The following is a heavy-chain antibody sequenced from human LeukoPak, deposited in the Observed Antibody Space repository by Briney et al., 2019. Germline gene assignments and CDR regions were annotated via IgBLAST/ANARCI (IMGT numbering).Heavy chain of an antibody. D-gene: IGHD1-26*01. CDR1: GGTFSSYA. V-gene: IGHV1-69*05. CDR3: ARDEQWELHSPEPPHDAFDI. CDR2: IIPIFGTA. Sequence: ASVKVSCKASGGTFSSYAISWVRQAPGQGLEWMGGIIPIFGTANYAHKFQGRVTITTDESTSTAYMELSSLRSEDTAVYYCARDEQWELHSPEPPHDAFDIWGQGTMVTVSS. J-gene: IGHJ3*02.